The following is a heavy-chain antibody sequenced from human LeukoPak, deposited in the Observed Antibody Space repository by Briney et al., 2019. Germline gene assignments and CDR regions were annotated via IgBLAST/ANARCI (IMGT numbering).Heavy chain of an antibody. D-gene: IGHD5-12*01. V-gene: IGHV4-39*01. CDR2: VFDSGST. Sequence: SETLSLTCTVSGGSISRTSYYWDWIRQPPGNGLEWIGNVFDSGSTHYNPSLKSRVTISVDTSKNQFSLRLSSVTAADTAVYYCARHTRPGHSGYENAFDIWGQGTMVTVSS. CDR3: ARHTRPGHSGYENAFDI. CDR1: GGSISRTSYY. J-gene: IGHJ3*02.